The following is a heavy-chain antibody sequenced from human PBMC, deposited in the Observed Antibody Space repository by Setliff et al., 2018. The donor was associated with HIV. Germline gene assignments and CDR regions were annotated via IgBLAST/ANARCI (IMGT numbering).Heavy chain of an antibody. J-gene: IGHJ5*02. CDR3: ASWGGARRANYNFWSGSSWFDP. CDR1: GFTLTNAW. CDR2: INHSGST. V-gene: IGHV4-34*01. Sequence: PGGSLRLSCAASGFTLTNAWMHWIRQAPGKGLEWIGEINHSGSTNYNPSLKSRVTISVDTSKNQFSLKLRSVTAADTAVYYCASWGGARRANYNFWSGSSWFDPWGQGILVTVSS. D-gene: IGHD3-3*01.